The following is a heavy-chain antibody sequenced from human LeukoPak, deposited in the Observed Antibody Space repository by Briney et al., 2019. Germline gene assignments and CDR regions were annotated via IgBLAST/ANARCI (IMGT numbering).Heavy chain of an antibody. D-gene: IGHD1-26*01. J-gene: IGHJ4*02. CDR3: AKGEGATTYFDY. Sequence: GGSLRLSCAASGFTFSSYAMSWVRQAPGKGLEWVAAISGSGGSTYYADSVKGRFTISRDNSKNTLYLQMNSLRAEDTAVYYCAKGEGATTYFDYWGQGTLVTVSS. V-gene: IGHV3-23*01. CDR2: ISGSGGST. CDR1: GFTFSSYA.